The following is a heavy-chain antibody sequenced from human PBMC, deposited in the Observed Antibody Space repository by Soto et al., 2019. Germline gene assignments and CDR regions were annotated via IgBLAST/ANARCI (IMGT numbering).Heavy chain of an antibody. CDR3: AKDRVTITMFRGDAFDI. Sequence: GGSLRLSCAASGFTFDDYAMHWVRQAPGKGLEWVSGISWNSGSIGYADSVKGRFPISRDNAKNSLYLQMNSLRAEDTALYYCAKDRVTITMFRGDAFDIWGQGTMVTISS. V-gene: IGHV3-9*01. J-gene: IGHJ3*02. D-gene: IGHD3-10*01. CDR1: GFTFDDYA. CDR2: ISWNSGSI.